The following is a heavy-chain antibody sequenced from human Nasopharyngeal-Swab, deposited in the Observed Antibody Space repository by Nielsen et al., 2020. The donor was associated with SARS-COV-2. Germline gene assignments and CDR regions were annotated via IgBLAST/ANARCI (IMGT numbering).Heavy chain of an antibody. J-gene: IGHJ3*02. CDR3: ARAMNYDSSGYYMVAFPDAFDI. D-gene: IGHD3-22*01. CDR1: GFTFSSYW. V-gene: IGHV3-7*01. CDR2: IKQDGSEE. Sequence: GESLKISCAASGFTFSSYWMSWVRQAPGKGLEWVANIKQDGSEEYYVDSVKGRFTISRDNAKNSLYLQMNSLRAEDTAVYYCARAMNYDSSGYYMVAFPDAFDIWGQGTMVTVSS.